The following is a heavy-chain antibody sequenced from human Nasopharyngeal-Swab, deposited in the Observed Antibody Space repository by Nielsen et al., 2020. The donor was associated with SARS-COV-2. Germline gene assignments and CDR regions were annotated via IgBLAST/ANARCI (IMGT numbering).Heavy chain of an antibody. Sequence: ASVKVSCKASGYTFTSYDINWVRQATGQGLEWMVWMNPNSGNTGYAQKFQGRVTMTRNTSISTAYMELSSLRSEDTAVYYCARGFIVATIFHYYYYMDVWGKGATVTVSS. CDR3: ARGFIVATIFHYYYYMDV. CDR1: GYTFTSYD. V-gene: IGHV1-8*01. CDR2: MNPNSGNT. D-gene: IGHD5-12*01. J-gene: IGHJ6*03.